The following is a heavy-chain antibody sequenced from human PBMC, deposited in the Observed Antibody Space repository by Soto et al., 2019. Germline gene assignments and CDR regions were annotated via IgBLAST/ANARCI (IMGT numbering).Heavy chain of an antibody. Sequence: TSVKVSCKDSGGTFSSYAISWVRQAPGQGLEWMGGIIPIFGTANYAQKFQGRVTITADESTSTAYMELSSLRSEDTAVYYCARAGVFGVVTNYYYYGMDVWGQGTTVTVSS. V-gene: IGHV1-69*13. CDR2: IIPIFGTA. CDR1: GGTFSSYA. D-gene: IGHD3-3*01. J-gene: IGHJ6*02. CDR3: ARAGVFGVVTNYYYYGMDV.